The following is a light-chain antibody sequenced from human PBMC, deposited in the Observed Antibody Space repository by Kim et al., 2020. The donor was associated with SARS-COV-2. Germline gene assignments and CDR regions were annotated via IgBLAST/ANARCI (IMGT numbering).Light chain of an antibody. Sequence: QSALTQPASVSGSPGQSITISCTGTSSDVGSYNFVSWYQQHPGKAPKLIIYEVTKRPSGVSNRFSGSKSGNTASLTISGVQAEDEADYYCCSYAGNNNVVFVGGTQLTVL. CDR2: EVT. CDR1: SSDVGSYNF. J-gene: IGLJ2*01. CDR3: CSYAGNNNVV. V-gene: IGLV2-23*02.